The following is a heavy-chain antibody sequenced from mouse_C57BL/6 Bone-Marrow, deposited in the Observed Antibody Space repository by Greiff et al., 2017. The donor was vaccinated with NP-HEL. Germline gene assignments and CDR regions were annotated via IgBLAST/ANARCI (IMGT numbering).Heavy chain of an antibody. Sequence: VQRVESGAELVKPGASVKISCKASGYAFSSYWMNWVKQRPGKGLEWIGQIYPGDGDTNYNGKFKGKATLTADKSSSTAYMQLSSLTSEDSAVYFCARRGSSWYFDVWGTGTTVTVSS. CDR3: ARRGSSWYFDV. J-gene: IGHJ1*03. CDR2: IYPGDGDT. V-gene: IGHV1-80*01. CDR1: GYAFSSYW.